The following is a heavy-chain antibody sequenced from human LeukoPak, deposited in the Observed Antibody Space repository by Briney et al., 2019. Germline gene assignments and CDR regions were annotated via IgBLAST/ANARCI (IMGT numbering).Heavy chain of an antibody. CDR3: AMSVDTAMAVGGFDY. V-gene: IGHV4-34*01. Sequence: SETLSLTCAGYGGSFSGYYWSWIRQPPGKGLEWIGEINHSGSTNYNPSLKSRVTISVDTSKNQFSLKLSSVTAADTAVYYCAMSVDTAMAVGGFDYWGQGTLVTVSS. CDR1: GGSFSGYY. D-gene: IGHD5-18*01. CDR2: INHSGST. J-gene: IGHJ4*02.